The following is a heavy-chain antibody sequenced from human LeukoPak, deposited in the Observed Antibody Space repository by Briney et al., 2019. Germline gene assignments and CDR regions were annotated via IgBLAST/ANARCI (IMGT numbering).Heavy chain of an antibody. D-gene: IGHD6-19*01. Sequence: ASVKVSCKASGYTFTSYAMNWVRQAPGQGLEWMGWINTNTGNPTYAQGFTGRFVFSLDTSVSTAYLQISSLKAEDTAVYYCARSDPGIAVAGPILDYWGQGTLVTVSS. CDR2: INTNTGNP. CDR3: ARSDPGIAVAGPILDY. CDR1: GYTFTSYA. V-gene: IGHV7-4-1*02. J-gene: IGHJ4*02.